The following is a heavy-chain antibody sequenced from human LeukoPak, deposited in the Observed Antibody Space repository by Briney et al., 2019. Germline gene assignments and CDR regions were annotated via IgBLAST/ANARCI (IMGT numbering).Heavy chain of an antibody. CDR3: ARGGKSSWYLDY. J-gene: IGHJ4*02. CDR1: GFTFSSYE. D-gene: IGHD6-13*01. V-gene: IGHV3-48*03. Sequence: GGSLRLSCAASGFTFSSYEMNWVRQAPGKGLEWVSYISSSSTIYYADSVKGRFTISRDNAKNSLYLQMNSLRAEDTAVYYCARGGKSSWYLDYWGQGTLVTVSS. CDR2: ISSSSTI.